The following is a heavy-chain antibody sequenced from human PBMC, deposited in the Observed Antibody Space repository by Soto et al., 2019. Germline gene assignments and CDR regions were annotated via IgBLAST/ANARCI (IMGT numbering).Heavy chain of an antibody. J-gene: IGHJ5*02. V-gene: IGHV1-2*02. D-gene: IGHD3-16*01. CDR1: GYIFTSYY. Sequence: ASVKVSCKASGYIFTSYYIHWVRQVPGQGLEWMGWINPNTGGTNYAQRFEGRVTMTRDTSISTAYIELGRLTSDDTAIYFCARVGPRREFDPWGQGTLVTVS. CDR3: ARVGPRREFDP. CDR2: INPNTGGT.